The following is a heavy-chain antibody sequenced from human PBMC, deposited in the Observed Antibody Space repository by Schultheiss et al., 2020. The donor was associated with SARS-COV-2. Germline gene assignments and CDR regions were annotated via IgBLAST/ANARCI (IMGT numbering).Heavy chain of an antibody. V-gene: IGHV1-24*01. D-gene: IGHD3-10*01. CDR3: ATLAYYYGSGSSAGGMDV. CDR1: GYTLTELS. J-gene: IGHJ6*02. CDR2: FDPEDGET. Sequence: ASVKVSCKVSGYTLTELSMHWVRQAPGKGLEWMGGFDPEDGETIYAQKFQGRVTMTEDTSTDTAYMELSSLRSDDTAVYYCATLAYYYGSGSSAGGMDVWGQGTTVTVSS.